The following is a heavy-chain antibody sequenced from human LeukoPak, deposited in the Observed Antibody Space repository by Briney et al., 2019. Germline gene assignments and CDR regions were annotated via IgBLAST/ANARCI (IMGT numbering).Heavy chain of an antibody. CDR1: GCSFSSYW. Sequence: GESLKISCKGSGCSFSSYWISWVRQMPGKGLEWMGRIDPSDSYTNYSPSFQGHVTISADKSISTAYLQWSSLKASDTAMYYCARHLKATVTPSDYWGQGTLVTVSS. D-gene: IGHD4-17*01. CDR2: IDPSDSYT. V-gene: IGHV5-10-1*01. CDR3: ARHLKATVTPSDY. J-gene: IGHJ4*02.